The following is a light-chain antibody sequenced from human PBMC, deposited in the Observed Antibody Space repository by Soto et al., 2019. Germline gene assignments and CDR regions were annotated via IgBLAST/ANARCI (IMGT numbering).Light chain of an antibody. J-gene: IGLJ3*02. CDR1: SSDVGGYNY. CDR3: SSYAGRNSWV. Sequence: QSALTQPPSASGSPGQSVTISCTGTSSDVGGYNYVSWYQQHPGKAPKVMIYDVIKRPSGVPDRFPGSKSGNTASLTVSGLQAEDEADYYCSSYAGRNSWVFGGGTKLTVL. V-gene: IGLV2-8*01. CDR2: DVI.